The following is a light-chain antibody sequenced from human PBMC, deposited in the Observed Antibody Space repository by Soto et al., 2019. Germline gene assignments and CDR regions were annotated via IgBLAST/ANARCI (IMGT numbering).Light chain of an antibody. CDR1: QSISSW. CDR3: QQYNSHSET. Sequence: DIQMTQSPSTLSASVGDRVTITCRTSQSISSWLAWYQQKPGKAPKLLIHQASSLASGVLSRFSGGGSGTEFTLTINSLQADDFATYYCQQYNSHSETFGQGTKVEIK. CDR2: QAS. V-gene: IGKV1-5*03. J-gene: IGKJ1*01.